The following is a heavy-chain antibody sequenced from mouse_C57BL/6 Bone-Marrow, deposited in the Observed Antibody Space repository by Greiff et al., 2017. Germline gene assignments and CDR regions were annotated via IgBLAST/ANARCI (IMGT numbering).Heavy chain of an antibody. V-gene: IGHV1-26*01. Sequence: VQLQQSGPELVKPGASVKISCKASGYTFTDYYMNWVKQSHGKSLEWIGDINPNTGGTSYNQKFKGKATVTVDKSSSTAYMELRSLTSEDSAVYYCARLLFAYWGQGTLVTVSA. CDR1: GYTFTDYY. CDR3: ARLLFAY. D-gene: IGHD1-1*01. J-gene: IGHJ3*01. CDR2: INPNTGGT.